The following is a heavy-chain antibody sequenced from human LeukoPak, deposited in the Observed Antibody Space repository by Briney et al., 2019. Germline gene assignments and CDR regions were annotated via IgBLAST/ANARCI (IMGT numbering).Heavy chain of an antibody. CDR2: IYYSRST. CDR3: ARVPTYIGAAAGTRRGFDP. J-gene: IGHJ5*02. D-gene: IGHD6-13*01. CDR1: GGSISSSSYY. Sequence: PSEALSLTCTVSGGSISSSSYYWRWIRQPPGKGLEWIGSIYYSRSTYYNPSLKSRVTISVDTSKNQFSLKLSSVTAADTAVYYCARVPTYIGAAAGTRRGFDPWGQGTLVTVSS. V-gene: IGHV4-39*01.